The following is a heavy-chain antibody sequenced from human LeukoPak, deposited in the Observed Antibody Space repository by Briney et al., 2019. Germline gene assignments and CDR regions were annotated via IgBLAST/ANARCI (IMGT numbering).Heavy chain of an antibody. V-gene: IGHV3-48*04. CDR3: ARVMGLRSLLFDY. CDR2: ISSSSSTI. Sequence: GGSLRLSCAASGFTFSSYSMNWVRQAPGKGLEWVSYISSSSSTIYYADSVKGRFTISRDNAKNSLYLQMNSLRAEDTAVYYCARVMGLRSLLFDYWGQGTLVTVSS. CDR1: GFTFSSYS. D-gene: IGHD4-17*01. J-gene: IGHJ4*02.